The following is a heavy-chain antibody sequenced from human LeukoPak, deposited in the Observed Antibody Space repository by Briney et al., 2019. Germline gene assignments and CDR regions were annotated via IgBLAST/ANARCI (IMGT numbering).Heavy chain of an antibody. Sequence: GGSLRLSCAASGFTFSSYAMTWVRQTPGKGLQWVSTISGIGAGTYYADSVKGRFTISRDNAKNSLYLQMNSLRAEDTAVYYCARGRGYSDYWGQGTLVTVSS. CDR2: ISGIGAGT. D-gene: IGHD5-18*01. V-gene: IGHV3-21*01. CDR3: ARGRGYSDY. CDR1: GFTFSSYA. J-gene: IGHJ4*02.